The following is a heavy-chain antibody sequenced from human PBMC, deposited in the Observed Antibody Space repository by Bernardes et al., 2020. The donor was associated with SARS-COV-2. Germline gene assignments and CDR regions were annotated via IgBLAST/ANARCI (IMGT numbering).Heavy chain of an antibody. CDR1: GFTFSSYG. J-gene: IGHJ6*02. CDR3: ARAALGPYMSMDV. D-gene: IGHD2-2*02. Sequence: GGSLRLSCAASGFTFSSYGMHWVRQAPGKGLEWVAVIWYDGSNKYYADSVKGRFTISRDNSKNTLYLQMNSLRAEDTAVYYCARAALGPYMSMDVWGQGTTVTVSS. CDR2: IWYDGSNK. V-gene: IGHV3-33*01.